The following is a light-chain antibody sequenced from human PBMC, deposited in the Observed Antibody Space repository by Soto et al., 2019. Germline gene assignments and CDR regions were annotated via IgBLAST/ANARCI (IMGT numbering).Light chain of an antibody. CDR3: SSYADSSTVV. J-gene: IGLJ2*01. V-gene: IGLV2-14*03. CDR2: NVD. CDR1: SSDVGGHNY. Sequence: SALTQVASVSASPGQSITISCTGTSSDVGGHNYVSWYQQHPGNAPKLMIYNVDYRPSGVSNRFSGSKSGNTASLIISGLQADDEAYYYCSSYADSSTVVFGGGTKLTVL.